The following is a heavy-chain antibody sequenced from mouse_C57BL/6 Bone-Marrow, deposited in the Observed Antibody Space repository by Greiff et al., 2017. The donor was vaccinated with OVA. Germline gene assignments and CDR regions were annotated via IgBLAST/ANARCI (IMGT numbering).Heavy chain of an antibody. CDR2: IHPNSGST. J-gene: IGHJ4*01. Sequence: QVQLQQPGAELVKPGASVKLSCKASGYTFTSYWMHWVKQRPGQGLEWIGMIHPNSGSTNYNEKFKRKATLTVDTSSSTAYMQLSSLTSEDSAVYYCAKRGGYYDYDGGAMDDWGQGTSVTVSS. CDR3: AKRGGYYDYDGGAMDD. V-gene: IGHV1-64*01. CDR1: GYTFTSYW. D-gene: IGHD2-4*01.